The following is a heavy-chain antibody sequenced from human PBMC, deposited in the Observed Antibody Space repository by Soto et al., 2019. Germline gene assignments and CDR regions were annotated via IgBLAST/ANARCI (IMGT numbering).Heavy chain of an antibody. V-gene: IGHV1-46*01. J-gene: IGHJ6*04. D-gene: IGHD2-15*01. CDR1: GYSFISHH. CDR2: INASGGGT. CDR3: ARHSQFYCSGGSCSGRMDV. Sequence: QVQLVESGAEVKKPGASVKVSCEASGYSFISHHMLWVRQAPGQGLEWMGIINASGGGTRYAQKFQDRVTMTRDTSTSTIYMQLIGLRSEDTAVYYCARHSQFYCSGGSCSGRMDVWGEGTTVTVSS.